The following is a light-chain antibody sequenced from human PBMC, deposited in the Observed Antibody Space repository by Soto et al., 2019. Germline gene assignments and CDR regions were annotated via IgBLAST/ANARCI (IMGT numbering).Light chain of an antibody. V-gene: IGKV4-1*01. CDR1: QSVLSSSNNKHY. Sequence: DIVMTQSPDSLAVSLGERATINCKSSQSVLSSSNNKHYLAWYQQKPGQPPELLIYWASTRESGVPDRFDGSGSGTDFTLTISSLQAEDVAVYYCQQYYSIPRAFGQGTKVEIK. J-gene: IGKJ1*01. CDR2: WAS. CDR3: QQYYSIPRA.